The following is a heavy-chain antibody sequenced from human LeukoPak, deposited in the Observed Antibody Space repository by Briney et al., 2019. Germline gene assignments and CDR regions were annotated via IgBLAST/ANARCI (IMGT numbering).Heavy chain of an antibody. D-gene: IGHD4-17*01. CDR2: IVVGSGNT. J-gene: IGHJ4*02. Sequence: SVKVSCKASGFTFTSSAMQWVRQARGQRLEWIGWIVVGSGNTNYAQKFQERVTITRDMSTSTAYMELSSLRSEDTAVYYCAAGPHYGDDFDYWGQGTLVTVSS. CDR1: GFTFTSSA. CDR3: AAGPHYGDDFDY. V-gene: IGHV1-58*02.